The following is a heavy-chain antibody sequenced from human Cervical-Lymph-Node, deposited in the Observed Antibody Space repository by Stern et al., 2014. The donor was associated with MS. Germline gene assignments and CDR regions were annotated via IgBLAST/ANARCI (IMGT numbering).Heavy chain of an antibody. CDR1: GFTVSTNY. CDR3: ARGGGYLGY. D-gene: IGHD5-18*01. Sequence: EDQLVESGGGLVQPGGSLRLSCAGSGFTVSTNYMHWVRQAPGKGLEWVSLIYSGDATRYTDSVKGRFTVSRDNFKNTLYLQMNSLRPEDTAVYYCARGGGYLGYWGQGTLVIVSS. V-gene: IGHV3-66*01. CDR2: IYSGDAT. J-gene: IGHJ4*02.